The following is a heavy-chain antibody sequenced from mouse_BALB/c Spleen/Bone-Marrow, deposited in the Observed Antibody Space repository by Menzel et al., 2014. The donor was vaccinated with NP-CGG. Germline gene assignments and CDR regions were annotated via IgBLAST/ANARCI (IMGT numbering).Heavy chain of an antibody. J-gene: IGHJ3*01. CDR2: ISNGGIYT. D-gene: IGHD2-4*01. CDR3: VRPYDYGTWFAY. Sequence: EVQGVESGGDLVKPGGSLKLSCAASGFTFSTYGMSWVRQTPDKRLEWVAAISNGGIYTYYPDTVKGRLSIDRDGARHTLYLQMSRLKSEDTAMYYCVRPYDYGTWFAYWGQGTLVTVSA. CDR1: GFTFSTYG. V-gene: IGHV5-6*01.